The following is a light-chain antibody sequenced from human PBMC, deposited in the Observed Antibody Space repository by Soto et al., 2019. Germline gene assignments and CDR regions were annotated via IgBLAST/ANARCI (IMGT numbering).Light chain of an antibody. V-gene: IGLV2-14*01. CDR1: SSDVGAYNY. CDR3: SSYTSSSTYV. J-gene: IGLJ1*01. CDR2: DVS. Sequence: QSALTQPASVSGSPGQSITISCTGTSSDVGAYNYVSWYQQHPGKAPKLMIYDVSYRPSGVSNRFSGSKSGNTASLTISGLQAEDEADYYCSSYTSSSTYVFGSGTNSPS.